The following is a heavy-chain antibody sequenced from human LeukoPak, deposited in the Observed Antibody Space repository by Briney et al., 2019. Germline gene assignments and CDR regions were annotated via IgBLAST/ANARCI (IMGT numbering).Heavy chain of an antibody. V-gene: IGHV4-39*01. CDR1: GGSISSSSYY. CDR3: ARHPRRTHFDY. J-gene: IGHJ4*02. Sequence: SETLSLTCTVSGGSISSSSYYWGWIRQPPGKGLEWIGSISYSGSTSYNSSLKSRVTISVDTSKNQFSLKLSSVTAADTAVYYCARHPRRTHFDYWGQGTLVTVSS. CDR2: ISYSGST.